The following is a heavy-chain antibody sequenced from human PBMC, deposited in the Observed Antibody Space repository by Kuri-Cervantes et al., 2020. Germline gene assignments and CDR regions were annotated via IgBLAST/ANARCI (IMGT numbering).Heavy chain of an antibody. Sequence: GESLKISCAASGFAFSSYSMNWVRQAPGKGLEWVSSISSSSSYIYYADSVKGRFTISRDSAKNSLYLQMNSLRAEDTAVYYCARRRDWYFDLWGRGTLVTVSS. CDR2: ISSSSSYI. J-gene: IGHJ2*01. V-gene: IGHV3-21*03. CDR1: GFAFSSYS. CDR3: ARRRDWYFDL.